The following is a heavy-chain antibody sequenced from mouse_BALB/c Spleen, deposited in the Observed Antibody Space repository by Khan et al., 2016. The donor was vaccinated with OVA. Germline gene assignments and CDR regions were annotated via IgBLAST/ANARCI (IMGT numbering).Heavy chain of an antibody. CDR3: ARQPYDNYYIMDY. D-gene: IGHD2-12*01. CDR1: GFSLTDYG. J-gene: IGHJ4*01. V-gene: IGHV2-6-1*01. Sequence: QVQLKESGPGLVAPSQGLSLTCTISGFSLTDYGVHWVRQPPGKGLEWLVVLWSDGSTAYNSALKSRLSIIKDNSKSQIFLKMNSLQTDDTAMYYCARQPYDNYYIMDYWGQGTSVTVSS. CDR2: LWSDGST.